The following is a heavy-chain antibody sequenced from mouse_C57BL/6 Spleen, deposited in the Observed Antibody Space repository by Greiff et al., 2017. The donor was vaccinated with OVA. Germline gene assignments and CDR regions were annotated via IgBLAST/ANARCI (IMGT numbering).Heavy chain of an antibody. CDR1: GYTFTSYW. Sequence: QVQLQQPGAELVRPGTSVKLSCKASGYTFTSYWMHWVKQRPGQGLEWIGVIDPSDSYTNYNQKFKGKATLTVDTSSSTAYMQLSSLTSEDSAVYYCARRDLLLFDYWGQGTTLTVSS. CDR3: ARRDLLLFDY. V-gene: IGHV1-59*01. J-gene: IGHJ2*01. D-gene: IGHD1-1*01. CDR2: IDPSDSYT.